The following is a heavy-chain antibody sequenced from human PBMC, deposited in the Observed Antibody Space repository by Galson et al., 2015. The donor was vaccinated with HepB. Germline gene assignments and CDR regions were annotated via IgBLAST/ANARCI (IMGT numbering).Heavy chain of an antibody. CDR1: GNTSSSHG. CDR2: IWYDGSKD. Sequence: SLRLSCAASGNTSSSHGMHWVRQAPGKGLEWVALIWYDGSKDYYADSVKGRFAVSRDNFNNILYLQMNSLRVEDTAVYYCARYYGNYRAFDYWGQGTLVAVSS. D-gene: IGHD4-11*01. V-gene: IGHV3-33*04. J-gene: IGHJ4*02. CDR3: ARYYGNYRAFDY.